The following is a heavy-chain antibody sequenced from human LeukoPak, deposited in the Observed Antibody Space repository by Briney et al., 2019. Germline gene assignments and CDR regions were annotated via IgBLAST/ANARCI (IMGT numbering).Heavy chain of an antibody. CDR1: GGSISSGDYY. CDR3: ARVFASGGWLDY. Sequence: SETLSLTCTVSGGSISSGDYYWSWIRQPPGKGLEWIGYIYYSGSTYYNPSLKSRVTISVDTSKNQFSLKLSSVTAADTAVYYCARVFASGGWLDYWGQGTLVTVSS. V-gene: IGHV4-30-4*08. D-gene: IGHD6-19*01. J-gene: IGHJ4*02. CDR2: IYYSGST.